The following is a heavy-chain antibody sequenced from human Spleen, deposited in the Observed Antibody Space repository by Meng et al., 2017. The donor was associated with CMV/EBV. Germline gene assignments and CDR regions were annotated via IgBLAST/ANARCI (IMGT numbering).Heavy chain of an antibody. J-gene: IGHJ6*02. V-gene: IGHV3-9*01. CDR2: ISWNSGSI. CDR1: GFTFDDHA. D-gene: IGHD3-3*01. Sequence: SLKISCAASGFTFDDHAMHWVRQAPGKGLEWVSGISWNSGSIGYADSVKGRFTISRDNAKNSLYLQMNSLRAEDTALYYCAKDQTIFYYYYGMDVWGQGTTVTVSS. CDR3: AKDQTIFYYYYGMDV.